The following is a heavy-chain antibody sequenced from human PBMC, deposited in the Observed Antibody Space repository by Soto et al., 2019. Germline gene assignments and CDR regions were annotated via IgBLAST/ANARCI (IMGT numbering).Heavy chain of an antibody. V-gene: IGHV4-59*12. D-gene: IGHD3-3*01. J-gene: IGHJ6*02. CDR1: GDSISSYY. CDR3: ARWKFEVFTMRSYYYGMDV. CDR2: IHYSGST. Sequence: SETLSLTCTVSGDSISSYYWSWIRQPPGKGLEWIGYIHYSGSTNYNPSLKSRVTISIDTSKNQFSLKVNSVSAADTAVYYCARWKFEVFTMRSYYYGMDVWGQGTTVTVSS.